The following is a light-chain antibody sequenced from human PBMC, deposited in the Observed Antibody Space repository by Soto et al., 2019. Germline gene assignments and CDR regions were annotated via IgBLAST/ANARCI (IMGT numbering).Light chain of an antibody. CDR2: EVT. Sequence: VLTQPPSASGSPGQSVTISCTGTSSDVGGYNYVSWYQQHPGKAPKLMIYEVTKRPSGAPDRFSGSKSGNTASLTVSGLQAEDEADYYCSSYSGSNKLLFGGGTKVTVL. CDR3: SSYSGSNKLL. CDR1: SSDVGGYNY. V-gene: IGLV2-8*01. J-gene: IGLJ2*01.